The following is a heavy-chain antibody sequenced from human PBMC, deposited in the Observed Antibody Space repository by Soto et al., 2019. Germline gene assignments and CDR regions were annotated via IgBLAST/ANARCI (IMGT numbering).Heavy chain of an antibody. V-gene: IGHV4-31*11. CDR3: AREDAARIERWFDA. J-gene: IGHJ5*02. D-gene: IGHD6-6*01. Sequence: QVQLQESGPRLVKPSQTLSLSCAVSGGSIISASYSWNWIRQSPGRGLEWIGHIYSSGSTYYNPSLKRRVSLSVDTSNNQFSLKLTSVTAADTAGYFCAREDAARIERWFDAWGQGILVTVSS. CDR1: GGSIISASYS. CDR2: IYSSGST.